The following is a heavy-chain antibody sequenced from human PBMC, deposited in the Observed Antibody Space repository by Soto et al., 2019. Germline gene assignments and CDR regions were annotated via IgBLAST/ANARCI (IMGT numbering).Heavy chain of an antibody. CDR1: GGSIGTYY. Sequence: SETLSLTCTVSGGSIGTYYWSWIRQPPGKGLEWIGYIYYRGNTDYNPSLKSRVTISLDTSKNQFSLKLSSVTAADTAVYYCARVPSPWGQGTLVTVSS. V-gene: IGHV4-59*01. J-gene: IGHJ5*02. CDR3: ARVPSP. CDR2: IYYRGNT.